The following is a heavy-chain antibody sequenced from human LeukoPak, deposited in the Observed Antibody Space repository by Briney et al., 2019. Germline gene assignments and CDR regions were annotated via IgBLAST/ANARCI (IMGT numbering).Heavy chain of an antibody. Sequence: GGSLRLSCAASGFTFSSYAMHWVRQAPGKGLEWVSAISGSGGSTYYADSVKGRFTISRDNSKNTLYLQMNSLRAEDTAVYYCAKEGLGYCSGGSCYSLIGISSYYFDYWGQGTLVTVSS. J-gene: IGHJ4*02. CDR1: GFTFSSYA. D-gene: IGHD2-15*01. V-gene: IGHV3-23*01. CDR2: ISGSGGST. CDR3: AKEGLGYCSGGSCYSLIGISSYYFDY.